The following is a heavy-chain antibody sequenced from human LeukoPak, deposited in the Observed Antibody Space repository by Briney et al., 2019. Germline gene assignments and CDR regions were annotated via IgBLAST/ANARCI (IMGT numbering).Heavy chain of an antibody. CDR3: ARGPLGSSAHFDS. Sequence: GGSLRLSCAASGFTFSSYAMHWVRQAPGKGLEWVAVISYDGSNKYSADSVKGRFTISRDNSKNTLYLQMNSLRTDDTAVYFCARGPLGSSAHFDSWGQGTLVTVSS. D-gene: IGHD6-6*01. V-gene: IGHV3-30-3*01. CDR1: GFTFSSYA. J-gene: IGHJ4*02. CDR2: ISYDGSNK.